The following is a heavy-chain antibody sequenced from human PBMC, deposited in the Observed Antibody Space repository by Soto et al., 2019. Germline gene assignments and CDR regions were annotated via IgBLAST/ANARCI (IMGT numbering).Heavy chain of an antibody. CDR1: GITLSSYA. CDR3: AKGQNSGTYRFYFDY. Sequence: GGSMRLSCAASGITLSSYAMSWVRQAPGKGPEWVSGISASGGSTSYADSVKGRFTISRDNSKNTLYLQMNSLRADDTAVYHCAKGQNSGTYRFYFDYWGQGALVTVSS. V-gene: IGHV3-23*01. J-gene: IGHJ4*02. CDR2: ISASGGST. D-gene: IGHD1-26*01.